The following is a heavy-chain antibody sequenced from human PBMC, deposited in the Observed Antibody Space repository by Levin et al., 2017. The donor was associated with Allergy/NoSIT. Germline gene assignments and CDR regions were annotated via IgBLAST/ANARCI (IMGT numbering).Heavy chain of an antibody. CDR1: GFTFSSYD. V-gene: IGHV3-13*04. J-gene: IGHJ4*02. CDR3: ARGMMYGSGSLGMFDY. CDR2: IGTAGDT. D-gene: IGHD3-10*01. Sequence: SCAASGFTFSSYDMHWVRQATGKGLEWVSAIGTAGDTYYPGSVKGRFTISRENAKNSLYLQMNSLRAGDTAVYYCARGMMYGSGSLGMFDYWGQGTLVTVSS.